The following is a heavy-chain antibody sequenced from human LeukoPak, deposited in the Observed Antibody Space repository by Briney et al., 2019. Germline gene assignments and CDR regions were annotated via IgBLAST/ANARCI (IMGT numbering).Heavy chain of an antibody. CDR1: GFTFSSYA. J-gene: IGHJ4*02. CDR2: ISGSGGST. D-gene: IGHD3-10*01. V-gene: IGHV3-23*01. Sequence: GGSLRLSCAASGFTFSSYAMSWVRQAPGKGLEWVSAISGSGGSTYYADSVKGRFTISRDNSKNALYLQMNSLRAEDTAVYYCAKDRWFGELSTYWGQGTLVTVSS. CDR3: AKDRWFGELSTY.